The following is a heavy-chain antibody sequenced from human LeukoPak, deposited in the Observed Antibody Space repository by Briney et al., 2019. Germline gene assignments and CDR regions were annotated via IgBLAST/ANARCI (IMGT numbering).Heavy chain of an antibody. CDR2: VSPIYGTS. D-gene: IGHD2-15*01. CDR1: GGTFGRYA. CDR3: ARDCSGGRCYGAFDI. J-gene: IGHJ3*02. V-gene: IGHV1-69*01. Sequence: SVKVSCKASGGTFGRYAITWVRQAPGQRLEWMGGVSPIYGTSDYAQRFQGRVTISADESTSTAFLEVRSLRSEDTAVYYCARDCSGGRCYGAFDIWGQGTLIIVSS.